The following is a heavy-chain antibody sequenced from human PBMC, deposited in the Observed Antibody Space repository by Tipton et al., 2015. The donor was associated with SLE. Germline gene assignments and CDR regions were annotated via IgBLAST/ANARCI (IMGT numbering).Heavy chain of an antibody. CDR2: IYYSGST. Sequence: TLSLTCTVSGGSIGSYYWSWIRQPPGKRLEWIGYIYYSGSTNYNPSLKSRVTISVDTSKNQFSLKLSSVTAADTAVYYCARVPAVYYYYMDVWGKGTTVTVSS. J-gene: IGHJ6*03. D-gene: IGHD2-2*01. CDR1: GGSIGSYY. V-gene: IGHV4-59*01. CDR3: ARVPAVYYYYMDV.